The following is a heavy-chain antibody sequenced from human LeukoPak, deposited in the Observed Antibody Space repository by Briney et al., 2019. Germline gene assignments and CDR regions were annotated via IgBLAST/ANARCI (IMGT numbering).Heavy chain of an antibody. V-gene: IGHV1-69*13. CDR3: ARVESAAGGLNWFDP. CDR2: IIPIFGTA. J-gene: IGHJ5*02. CDR1: GGTFSSYA. D-gene: IGHD6-13*01. Sequence: SVKVSCKASGGTFSSYAISWVRQAPGQGLEWMGGIIPIFGTANYAQKFQGRVTITADESTSTAYMELSRLRSEDTAVYYCARVESAAGGLNWFDPWGQGTLVTVSS.